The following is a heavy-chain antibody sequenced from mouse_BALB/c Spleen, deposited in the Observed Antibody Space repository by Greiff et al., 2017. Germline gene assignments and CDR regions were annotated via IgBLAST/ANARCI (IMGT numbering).Heavy chain of an antibody. CDR1: GFTFSDYY. J-gene: IGHJ2*01. V-gene: IGHV5-4*02. CDR2: ISDGGSYT. CDR3: ARGDYDYFDY. D-gene: IGHD2-4*01. Sequence: EVHLVESGGGLVKPGGSLKLSCAASGFTFSDYYMYWVRQTPEKRLVWVATISDGGSYTYYPDSVKGRFTISRDNAKNNLYLQMSSLKSEDTAMYYCARGDYDYFDYWGQGTTLTVSS.